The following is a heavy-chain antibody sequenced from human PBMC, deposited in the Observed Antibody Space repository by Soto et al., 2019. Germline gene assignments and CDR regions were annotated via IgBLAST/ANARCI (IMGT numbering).Heavy chain of an antibody. CDR1: GDSIRNSGHY. V-gene: IGHV4-39*01. Sequence: QVHLQESGPRLVEPSETLSLTCTVSGDSIRNSGHYWGWVRQPPGKGLEWIGSVYYSGTSYRKPSLQSPLTMSVDTSKNPFSLKLTAVTAADTAIYYCARPATVAPPDAFQVWSQGALVTVSS. CDR3: ARPATVAPPDAFQV. D-gene: IGHD6-19*01. CDR2: VYYSGTS. J-gene: IGHJ3*01.